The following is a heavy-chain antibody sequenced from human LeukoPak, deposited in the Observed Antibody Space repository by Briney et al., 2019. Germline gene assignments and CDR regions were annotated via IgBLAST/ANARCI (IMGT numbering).Heavy chain of an antibody. Sequence: SETLSLTCTVSGGSISSSTYYWGWIRQPPGKGLEWIGSIHYSGSAYYNSSLKSRVTMSVDTSKNQCSLKVSSVTAADTAVYYCARDLAEAGYFDYWGQGTLVTVSS. J-gene: IGHJ4*02. CDR1: GGSISSSTYY. CDR3: ARDLAEAGYFDY. D-gene: IGHD6-13*01. CDR2: IHYSGSA. V-gene: IGHV4-39*07.